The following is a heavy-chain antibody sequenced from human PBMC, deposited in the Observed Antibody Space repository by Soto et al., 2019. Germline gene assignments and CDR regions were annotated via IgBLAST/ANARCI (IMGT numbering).Heavy chain of an antibody. CDR1: GGSISSGGYY. Sequence: SETLSLTCTVSGGSISSGGYYWSWIRQHPGKGLEWIGYIYYSGSTCYNPSLKSRVTISVDTSKNQFSLKLSSVTAADTAVYYCARRVTMVRGVIITWDYFDYWGQGTLVTVSS. D-gene: IGHD3-10*01. V-gene: IGHV4-31*03. CDR3: ARRVTMVRGVIITWDYFDY. J-gene: IGHJ4*02. CDR2: IYYSGST.